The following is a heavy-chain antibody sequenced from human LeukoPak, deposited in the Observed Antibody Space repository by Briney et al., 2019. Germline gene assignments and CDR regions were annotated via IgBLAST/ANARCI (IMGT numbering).Heavy chain of an antibody. CDR2: INHSGST. CDR3: ARRIEKTAMVDY. Sequence: SETLPLTCAVYGGSFIDYYWSWIRQPPGRGLEWIGEINHSGSTNYNPSLKSRVTISVDTSKNQFTLKLSSVTAADTAVYYCARRIEKTAMVDYWGQGTLVTVSS. D-gene: IGHD5-18*01. V-gene: IGHV4-34*01. J-gene: IGHJ4*02. CDR1: GGSFIDYY.